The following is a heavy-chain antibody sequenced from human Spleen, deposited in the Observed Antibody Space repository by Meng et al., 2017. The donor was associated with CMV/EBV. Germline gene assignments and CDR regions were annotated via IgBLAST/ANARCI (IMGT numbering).Heavy chain of an antibody. V-gene: IGHV3-23*01. CDR1: GFTCMSYA. CDR2: ISGGGSP. CDR3: AKGLVSGHNYGYSYFDC. J-gene: IGHJ4*02. Sequence: SGFTCMSYAMSWVRQAPGKGLEWISAISGGGSPFQADSVKGRFTVSRDNSENTLYLQMSSLRVEDTAVYYCAKGLVSGHNYGYSYFDCWGQGTLVTVSS. D-gene: IGHD5-18*01.